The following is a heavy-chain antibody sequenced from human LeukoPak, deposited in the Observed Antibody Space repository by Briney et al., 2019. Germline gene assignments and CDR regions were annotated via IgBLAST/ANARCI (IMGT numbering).Heavy chain of an antibody. Sequence: GASVKVSCKASGGTFSSYAISWVRQAPGQGLEWMGGIIPIFGTANYAQKFQGRVTITTDESTRTAYMELSSLRSEDPAVYYCARVVPAALYFDYWGQGTLVTVSS. CDR3: ARVVPAALYFDY. D-gene: IGHD2-2*01. J-gene: IGHJ4*02. CDR2: IIPIFGTA. V-gene: IGHV1-69*05. CDR1: GGTFSSYA.